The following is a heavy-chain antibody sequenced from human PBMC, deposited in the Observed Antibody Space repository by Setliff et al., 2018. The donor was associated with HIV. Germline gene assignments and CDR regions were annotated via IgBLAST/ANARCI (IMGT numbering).Heavy chain of an antibody. CDR2: INTANYKT. V-gene: IGHV1-3*04. CDR3: AKEGDRYGLDLDY. D-gene: IGHD5-18*01. J-gene: IGHJ4*02. Sequence: ASVKVSCKASGYTFNNYGISWVRQAPGQGLEWMGWINTANYKTKYSQKFQGRVTITRDTSASTAYMELSSLRSEDTAVYYCAKEGDRYGLDLDYWGQGTLVTVSS. CDR1: GYTFNNYG.